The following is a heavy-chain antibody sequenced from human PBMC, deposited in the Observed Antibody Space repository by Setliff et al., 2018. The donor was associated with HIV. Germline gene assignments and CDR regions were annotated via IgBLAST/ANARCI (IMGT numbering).Heavy chain of an antibody. Sequence: SETLSLTCTVSGGSISSGSYYWSWIRQPAGKGLEWIGRIYSSAGTNYNPSLNSRVIISVDTSRNQFSLRLSSVAATDTAMYYCARVGDYGAFDIWGQGTMVTVSS. CDR3: ARVGDYGAFDI. V-gene: IGHV4-61*02. CDR1: GGSISSGSYY. CDR2: IYSSAGT. D-gene: IGHD4-17*01. J-gene: IGHJ3*02.